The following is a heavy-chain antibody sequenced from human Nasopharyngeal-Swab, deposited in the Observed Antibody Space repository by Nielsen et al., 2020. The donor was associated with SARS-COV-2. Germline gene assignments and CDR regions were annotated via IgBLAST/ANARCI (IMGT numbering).Heavy chain of an antibody. V-gene: IGHV4-39*07. D-gene: IGHD6-13*01. J-gene: IGHJ6*02. CDR3: ARDWYSSSWYNYYYGMDV. Sequence: SETLSLTCTVSGGSISSSSYYWGWIRQPPGKGLEWIGSIYYSGSTYYNPSLKSRVTISVDTFKNQFSLKLSSVTAADTAVYYCARDWYSSSWYNYYYGMDVWGQGTTVTVSS. CDR1: GGSISSSSYY. CDR2: IYYSGST.